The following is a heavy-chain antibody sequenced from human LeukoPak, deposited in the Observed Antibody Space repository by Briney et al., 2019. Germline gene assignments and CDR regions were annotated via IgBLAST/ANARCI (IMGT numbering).Heavy chain of an antibody. CDR2: INHSGST. CDR3: ASLMIRGVNWGC. Sequence: SETLSLTCAVYGGSFSGYYWSWVRQPPGKGLEWIGEINHSGSTNYNPSLKSRVTISVDTSKNQFSLKLSSVTAADTAVYYCASLMIRGVNWGCWGQGTLVTVSS. V-gene: IGHV4-34*01. CDR1: GGSFSGYY. J-gene: IGHJ1*01. D-gene: IGHD3-10*01.